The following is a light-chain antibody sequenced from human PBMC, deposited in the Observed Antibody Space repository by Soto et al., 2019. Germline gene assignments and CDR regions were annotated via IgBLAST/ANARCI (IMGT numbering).Light chain of an antibody. CDR1: QSLRSSY. CDR3: QQYGSSPGT. Sequence: EVVLTQSPNTLSLSPGERATLSCWASQSLRSSYLAWYQRKPGQAPRLLMFGASRRATGIPDRFSGSGSGTDFTLTISRLEPEDFAVYYCQQYGSSPGTFGQGTKVDIK. CDR2: GAS. J-gene: IGKJ1*01. V-gene: IGKV3-20*01.